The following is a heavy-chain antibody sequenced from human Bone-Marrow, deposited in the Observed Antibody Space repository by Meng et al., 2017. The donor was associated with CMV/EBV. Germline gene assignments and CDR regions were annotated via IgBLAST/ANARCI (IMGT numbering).Heavy chain of an antibody. CDR3: AKDGGYCSSTSCYTDDYYFDY. Sequence: SETLSLTCAVYGGSFSGDYWSWIRQPPGKGLEWIGEINHSGSTNYNPSLKSRVTISVDTSKNQFSLKLSSVTAADTAVYYCAKDGGYCSSTSCYTDDYYFDYWGQGTLVTVSS. D-gene: IGHD2-2*02. CDR2: INHSGST. CDR1: GGSFSGDY. V-gene: IGHV4-34*01. J-gene: IGHJ4*02.